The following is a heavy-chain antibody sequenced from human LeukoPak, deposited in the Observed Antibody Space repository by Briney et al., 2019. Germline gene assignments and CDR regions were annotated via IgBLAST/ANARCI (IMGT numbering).Heavy chain of an antibody. D-gene: IGHD4-17*01. CDR3: ARRTGYYYYYYMDV. CDR1: GDSISSGSYY. J-gene: IGHJ6*03. Sequence: SETLSLTCTVSGDSISSGSYYWGWIRQPPGKGLEWIGSIYHSGSTYYNPSLKSRVTISVDTSKNQFSLKLSSVTAADTAVYYCARRTGYYYYYYMDVWGKGTTVTVSS. V-gene: IGHV4-38-2*02. CDR2: IYHSGST.